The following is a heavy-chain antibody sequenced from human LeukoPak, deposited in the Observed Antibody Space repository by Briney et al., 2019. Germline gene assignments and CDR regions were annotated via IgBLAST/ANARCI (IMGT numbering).Heavy chain of an antibody. CDR2: ITWDGART. CDR1: GFTFDDYT. D-gene: IGHD3-22*01. V-gene: IGHV3-43*01. CDR3: AKETTMIVGGQYFDY. Sequence: GGSLRLSCAASGFTFDDYTIHWVRQAPGKGLEWVSLITWDGARTYYADSVKGRFTISRDNSKNSLYLQMHSLRTEDTALYFCAKETTMIVGGQYFDYWGQGTLVTVSS. J-gene: IGHJ4*02.